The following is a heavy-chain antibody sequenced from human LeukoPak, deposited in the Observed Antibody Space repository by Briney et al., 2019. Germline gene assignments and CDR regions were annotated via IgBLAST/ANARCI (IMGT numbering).Heavy chain of an antibody. CDR3: ASVYGDYGSPASPIDY. V-gene: IGHV4-34*01. D-gene: IGHD4-17*01. CDR2: INHSGST. CDR1: GGSFSGYY. Sequence: PSETLSLTCAVYGGSFSGYYWSWIRQPPGKGLEWIWEINHSGSTNYNPSLKSRVTISVDTSKNQFALKLSSGTAADTAVYYGASVYGDYGSPASPIDYWGQGTLVTVSS. J-gene: IGHJ4*02.